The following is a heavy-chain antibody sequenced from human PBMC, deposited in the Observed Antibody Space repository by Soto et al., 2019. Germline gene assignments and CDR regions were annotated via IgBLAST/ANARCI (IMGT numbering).Heavy chain of an antibody. CDR1: GGSISSYY. J-gene: IGHJ4*02. CDR3: ARHRRDFDY. CDR2: IYYSGST. Sequence: QVQLQESGPGLVKPSETLFLTCTVSGGSISSYYWSWIRQPPGKGLEWIGYIYYSGSTNYNPSLKSRVTISVDTSKNQFSLKLSSVTAADTAVYYCARHRRDFDYWGQGTLVTVSS. V-gene: IGHV4-59*08.